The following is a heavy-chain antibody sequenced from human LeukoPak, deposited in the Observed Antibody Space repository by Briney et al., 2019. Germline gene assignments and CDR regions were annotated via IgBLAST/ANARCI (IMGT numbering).Heavy chain of an antibody. V-gene: IGHV4-59*01. CDR2: IYYSGNT. CDR1: GDSISSYY. J-gene: IGHJ4*02. CDR3: ARVNYYDSSGTDY. Sequence: PSETLSLTCTVSGDSISSYYWSWIRQPPGRGLEWIGYIYYSGNTNYNPSLKSRVTISVDTSKNQFSLRLSSVTAADTAVYYCARVNYYDSSGTDYWGQGTLVTVSS. D-gene: IGHD3-22*01.